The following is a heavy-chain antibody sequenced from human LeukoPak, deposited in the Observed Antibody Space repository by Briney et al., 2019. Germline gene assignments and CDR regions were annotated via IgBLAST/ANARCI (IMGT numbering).Heavy chain of an antibody. J-gene: IGHJ3*01. Sequence: ASVKVSCKASGYTFTSFIVGWVRQAPGQGLEWMGRISPKNGNTNYSQRLQGRVTITTDTSTNTAYMELTSLRSDDTAVYYCARYSDDVLTGNYAFDVWGQGTKVTVSS. CDR3: ARYSDDVLTGNYAFDV. V-gene: IGHV1-18*01. CDR2: ISPKNGNT. CDR1: GYTFTSFI. D-gene: IGHD3-9*01.